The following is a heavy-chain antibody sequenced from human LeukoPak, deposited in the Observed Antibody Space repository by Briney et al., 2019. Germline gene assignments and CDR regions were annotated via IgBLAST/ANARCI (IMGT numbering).Heavy chain of an antibody. D-gene: IGHD6-13*01. J-gene: IGHJ4*02. CDR3: ARRLKLSSSWAYFDY. Sequence: ASVKVSCKASGGTFSSYAISWVRQAPGQGLEWMGRIIPILGIANYAQKFQGRVTITADKSTSTAYMELSSLRSEDTAVYYCARRLKLSSSWAYFDYWGQGTPVTVSS. CDR2: IIPILGIA. V-gene: IGHV1-69*04. CDR1: GGTFSSYA.